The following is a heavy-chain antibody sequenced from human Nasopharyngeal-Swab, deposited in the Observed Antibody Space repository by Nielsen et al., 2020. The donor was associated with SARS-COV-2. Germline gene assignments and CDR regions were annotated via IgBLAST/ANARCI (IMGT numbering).Heavy chain of an antibody. CDR3: AKESTTFYYDN. D-gene: IGHD1-14*01. CDR1: GFTFRNHG. J-gene: IGHJ4*02. Sequence: GGSLRLSCAASGFTFRNHGMHWVRQAPGKGLEWVGIITSGGRTQVYADSVVGRFTISRDDPENTLFLQMNSLRPEDTAVYYCAKESTTFYYDNWGQGTLVTASS. CDR2: ITSGGRTQ. V-gene: IGHV3-30*18.